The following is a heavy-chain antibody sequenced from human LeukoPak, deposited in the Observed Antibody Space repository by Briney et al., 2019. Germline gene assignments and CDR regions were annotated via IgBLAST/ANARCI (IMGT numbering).Heavy chain of an antibody. Sequence: GGSLRLSCAASGFTFSSYTMSWVRQAPGKGLEWVSFISSGSSYIYYTDSVKGRFTIARDNAKNSLYLQMNSLRAEDTAVYYCARLSSSWYIDYWGQGTLVIVSS. J-gene: IGHJ4*02. D-gene: IGHD6-13*01. CDR1: GFTFSSYT. CDR2: ISSGSSYI. CDR3: ARLSSSWYIDY. V-gene: IGHV3-21*01.